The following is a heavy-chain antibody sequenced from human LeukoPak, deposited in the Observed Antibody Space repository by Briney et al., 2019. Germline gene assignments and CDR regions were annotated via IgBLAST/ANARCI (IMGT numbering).Heavy chain of an antibody. CDR1: GGSFNNYS. V-gene: IGHV4-34*01. CDR3: ARSSRHYDFWSGFDYYDV. Sequence: PSETLSLTCAVYGGSFNNYSWSWIRQPPGKGLEWMGEINHSGSTNYNPSLKSRVTISVDTSKNQFSLKLSSVTAADTAVYYCARSSRHYDFWSGFDYYDVWGKGTRSPSPQ. D-gene: IGHD3-3*01. CDR2: INHSGST. J-gene: IGHJ6*04.